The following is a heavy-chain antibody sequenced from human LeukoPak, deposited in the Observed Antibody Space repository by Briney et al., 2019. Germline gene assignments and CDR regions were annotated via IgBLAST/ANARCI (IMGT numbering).Heavy chain of an antibody. CDR3: AAQGFFLAARGEFDY. CDR2: MNPNSGNI. CDR1: GYTFTSYD. V-gene: IGHV1-8*03. D-gene: IGHD6-6*01. J-gene: IGHJ4*02. Sequence: ASVKVSCKASGYTFTSYDINWVRQATGQGLEWMGWMNPNSGNIGYAQKLQGRVTITRSTSISTAYMELSSLRSEDTAVYYCAAQGFFLAARGEFDYWGQGTLVTVSS.